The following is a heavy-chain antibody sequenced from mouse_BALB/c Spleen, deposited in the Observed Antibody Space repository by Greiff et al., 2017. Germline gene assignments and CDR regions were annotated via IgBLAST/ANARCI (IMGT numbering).Heavy chain of an antibody. V-gene: IGHV14-3*02. J-gene: IGHJ3*01. Sequence: EVKLVESGAELVKPGASVKLSCTASGFNIKDTYMHWVKQRPEQGLEWIGRIDPANGNTKYDPKFQGKATITADTSSNTAYLQLSSLTSEDTAVYYCAYYVRGAWFAYWGQGTLVTVSA. CDR2: IDPANGNT. CDR1: GFNIKDTY. CDR3: AYYVRGAWFAY. D-gene: IGHD1-1*01.